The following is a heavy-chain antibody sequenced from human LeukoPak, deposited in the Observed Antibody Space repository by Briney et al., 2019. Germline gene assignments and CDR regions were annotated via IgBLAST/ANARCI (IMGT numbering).Heavy chain of an antibody. CDR2: IKPDGSAQ. CDR3: ANGGTYSSGP. V-gene: IGHV3-7*01. Sequence: SGGSLRLSCAASGFTFSNSWMSWVRQAPGKGLEWVATIKPDGSAQYYVDPVKGRFTISRDNAKNSLFLQINSRRAEDTAVYYCANGGTYSSGPWGQGTLVTVSS. J-gene: IGHJ5*02. D-gene: IGHD3-22*01. CDR1: GFTFSNSW.